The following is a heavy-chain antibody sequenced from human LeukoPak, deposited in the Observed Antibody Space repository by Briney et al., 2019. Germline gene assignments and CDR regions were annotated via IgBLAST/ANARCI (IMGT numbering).Heavy chain of an antibody. CDR2: INPSGGST. CDR1: GYTFTSYY. Sequence: EASVKVSCKASGYTFTSYYMHWVRQAPGQGLEWMGIINPSGGSTSYAQKFQGRVTMTRDTSTSTVYMELNSLRSEDTAVYYCARDSEQQPAQSYYYGMDVWGKGTTVTVSS. D-gene: IGHD6-13*01. J-gene: IGHJ6*04. CDR3: ARDSEQQPAQSYYYGMDV. V-gene: IGHV1-46*01.